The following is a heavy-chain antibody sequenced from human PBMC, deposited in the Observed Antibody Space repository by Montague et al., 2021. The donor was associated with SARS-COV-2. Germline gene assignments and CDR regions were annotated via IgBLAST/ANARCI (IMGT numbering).Heavy chain of an antibody. CDR1: GGSFIPYA. CDR2: NNFKGIT. J-gene: IGHJ4*02. D-gene: IGHD5-12*01. V-gene: IGHV4-34*01. CDR3: APARGSGYCPL. Sequence: SETLSLTCGVSGGSFIPYAWTWMRQPPGKGPEWIGENNFKGITNXTPSLKSRVTISGDTSKRQFSLILKNVTAADTAVYYRAPARGSGYCPLWGQGSLVIVSS.